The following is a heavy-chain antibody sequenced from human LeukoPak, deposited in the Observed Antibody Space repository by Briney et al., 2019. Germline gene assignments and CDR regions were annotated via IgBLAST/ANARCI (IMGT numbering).Heavy chain of an antibody. CDR2: IYHSGST. Sequence: SETLSLTCAVSGGSISSGGYSWSWIRQPPGTGLEWIGYIYHSGSTYYNPSLKSRVTISVDRSKNQFSLKLSSVTAADTAVYYCARDRYGDHTYFDYWGQGTLVTVSP. J-gene: IGHJ4*02. V-gene: IGHV4-30-2*01. CDR1: GGSISSGGYS. CDR3: ARDRYGDHTYFDY. D-gene: IGHD4-17*01.